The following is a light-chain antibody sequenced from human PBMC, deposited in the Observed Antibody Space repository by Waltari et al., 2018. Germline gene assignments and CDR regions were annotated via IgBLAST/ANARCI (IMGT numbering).Light chain of an antibody. Sequence: ILMTHSPATLSVSLGERAPLSCRASQHLNAQLSWYQLRPGQAPRPLISGGSTRATGVPARFSGSGSGIEFTLTISGLQSEDFAVYACQQYNNWPQTFGQGTKLEV. CDR2: GGS. V-gene: IGKV3-15*01. CDR1: QHLNAQ. J-gene: IGKJ2*01. CDR3: QQYNNWPQT.